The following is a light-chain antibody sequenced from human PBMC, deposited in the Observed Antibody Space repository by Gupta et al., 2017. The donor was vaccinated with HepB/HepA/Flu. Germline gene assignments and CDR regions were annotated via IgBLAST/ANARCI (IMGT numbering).Light chain of an antibody. J-gene: IGKJ2*02. Sequence: DIVMTQSPDSLAVSLGERATTNCKTSQSVLYSSNNKNYLAWYQQKPGQPPKLLIYWASTREPGVPDRFSGSGSGTDFTLTISALQAEDVAVYYCQHYYSSPRTFGQGTKLEIK. V-gene: IGKV4-1*01. CDR2: WAS. CDR3: QHYYSSPRT. CDR1: QSVLYSSNNKNY.